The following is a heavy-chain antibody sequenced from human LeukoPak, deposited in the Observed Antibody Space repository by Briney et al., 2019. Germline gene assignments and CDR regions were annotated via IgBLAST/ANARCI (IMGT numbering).Heavy chain of an antibody. CDR1: GGSFSGYY. J-gene: IGHJ4*02. Sequence: SETLSLTCAVYGGSFSGYYWSWIRQPPGKGLEWIGEINHSGSTNYNPSLKSRVTISVDTSKNQFSLKLSSVTAADTAVYYCARASSGHSNTFDYWGQGTLVTVSS. CDR3: ARASSGHSNTFDY. D-gene: IGHD6-19*01. V-gene: IGHV4-34*01. CDR2: INHSGST.